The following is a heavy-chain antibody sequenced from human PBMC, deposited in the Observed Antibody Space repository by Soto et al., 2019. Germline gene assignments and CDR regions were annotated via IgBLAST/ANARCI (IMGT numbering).Heavy chain of an antibody. J-gene: IGHJ4*02. CDR2: IYSDGSNQ. V-gene: IGHV3-33*01. D-gene: IGHD6-19*01. Sequence: GSLRLSCAASGFTFNSYAMHWVRQAPGKGLEWVAFIYSDGSNQYYGDPVKGRFSISRDNSKNIVFLQMSSLRAEDTAVYFCARGAAAVAATLDYWGQGNLVTVSS. CDR3: ARGAAAVAATLDY. CDR1: GFTFNSYA.